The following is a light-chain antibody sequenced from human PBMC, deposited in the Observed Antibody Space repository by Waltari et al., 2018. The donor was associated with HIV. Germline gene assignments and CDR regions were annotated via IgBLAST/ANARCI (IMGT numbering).Light chain of an antibody. J-gene: IGKJ3*01. Sequence: DIQLTQSPSFLSASVGDRVTITCRASQGISSNLAWYQQKPGQAPTLLIYDASSLPTGVPSRFSGSGSGTEFTLTVRRLQPEDFATYFCQHLNSFPPFTFGPGTTVDVK. CDR3: QHLNSFPPFT. CDR2: DAS. CDR1: QGISSN. V-gene: IGKV1-9*01.